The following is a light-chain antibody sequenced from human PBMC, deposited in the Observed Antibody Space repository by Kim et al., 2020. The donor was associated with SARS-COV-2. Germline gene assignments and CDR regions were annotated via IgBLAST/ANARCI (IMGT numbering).Light chain of an antibody. CDR3: QQSYSTPRT. V-gene: IGKV1-39*01. CDR2: AAS. Sequence: DIQMTQSPSSLSASVGERVTITCRASQSISSRLNWYQQKPGKTPNLLIYAASNLQSGVPSRFSGSGSGTDFTLTISSLQPEDFATYFCQQSYSTPRTFGQGTKLEI. J-gene: IGKJ2*02. CDR1: QSISSR.